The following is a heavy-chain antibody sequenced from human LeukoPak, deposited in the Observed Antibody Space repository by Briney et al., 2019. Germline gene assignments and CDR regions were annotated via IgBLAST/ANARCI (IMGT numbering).Heavy chain of an antibody. D-gene: IGHD1-1*01. CDR3: ATWRTAKTGFDY. CDR2: IYYSGSP. CDR1: GGSISNNNYY. J-gene: IGHJ4*02. V-gene: IGHV4-39*01. Sequence: SETLSLTCTVSGGSISNNNYYWAWIRQPPGKGLECIGSIYYSGSPYYSPSLKSRVTISVDTSKNQFSLRLSSVTAADTAVYYCATWRTAKTGFDYWGQGTLVTVSS.